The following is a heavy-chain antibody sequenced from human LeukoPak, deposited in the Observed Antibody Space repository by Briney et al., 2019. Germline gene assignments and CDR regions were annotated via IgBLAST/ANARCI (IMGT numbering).Heavy chain of an antibody. J-gene: IGHJ1*01. D-gene: IGHD4-17*01. CDR2: INPNSGGT. V-gene: IGHV1-2*02. CDR1: GYTFTGYY. CDR3: ARGRGDGDYVEYFQH. Sequence: ASVKVSCKASGYTFTGYYMHWVRQAPGQGLEWMGWINPNSGGTNYAQKFQGRVTITADKSTSTAYMELSSLRSEDTAVYYCARGRGDGDYVEYFQHWGQGTLVTVSS.